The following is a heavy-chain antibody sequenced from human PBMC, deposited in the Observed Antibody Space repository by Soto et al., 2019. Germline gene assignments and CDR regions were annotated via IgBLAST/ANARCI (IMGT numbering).Heavy chain of an antibody. J-gene: IGHJ4*02. Sequence: SVKVSCKASGGTFSSYAISWVRQAPGQGLEWMGGIIPIFGTANYAQKFQGRVTITADESTSTAYMDPVDTATYYCAHMIEGAFFDHWGQGTLVTVSS. CDR1: GGTFSSYA. V-gene: IGHV1-69*13. CDR3: GAFFDH. D-gene: IGHD5-18*01. CDR2: IIPIFGTA.